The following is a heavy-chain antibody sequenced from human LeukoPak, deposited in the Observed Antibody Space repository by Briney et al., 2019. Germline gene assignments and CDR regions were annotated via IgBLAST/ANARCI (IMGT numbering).Heavy chain of an antibody. CDR2: IYYSGST. J-gene: IGHJ3*02. CDR3: ARAPPGPGAFVI. V-gene: IGHV4-59*01. Sequence: PSETLSLTCTVSGGSISSYYWSWIRQPPGKGLEWIGYIYYSGSTNYNPSLKSRVTISVDTSKNQFSLKLSSVTAADTAVYYCARAPPGPGAFVIWGQGTMVTVSS. CDR1: GGSISSYY.